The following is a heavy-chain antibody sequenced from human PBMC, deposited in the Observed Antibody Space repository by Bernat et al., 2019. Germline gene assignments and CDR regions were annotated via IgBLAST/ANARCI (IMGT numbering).Heavy chain of an antibody. CDR3: AKQYSGSLKSALDI. D-gene: IGHD1-26*01. V-gene: IGHV3-53*02. Sequence: EVQLVETGGGLIQPGGSLRLSCAASGFTVSSNYMSWVRQAPGKGLEWVSVIYSGGSTYYADSVKGRFTISRDNSKNTLYLQMNSLRAEDTAVYYCAKQYSGSLKSALDIWGQGTMVTVSS. J-gene: IGHJ3*02. CDR2: IYSGGST. CDR1: GFTVSSNY.